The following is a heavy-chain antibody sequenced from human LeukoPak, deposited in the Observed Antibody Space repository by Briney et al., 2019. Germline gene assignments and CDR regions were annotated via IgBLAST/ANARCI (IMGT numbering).Heavy chain of an antibody. V-gene: IGHV4-4*07. J-gene: IGHJ4*02. CDR2: IYTSGST. D-gene: IGHD3-22*01. Sequence: SETLSLTCTVSGGSISSYYWSWIRQPAGKGLEWIGRIYTSGSTNYNPSLKSRVTMSVDTSKNQFSLKLSSVTAADTAVYYCARDGGNYDSSGYYWVRFDYWGQGTLATVSS. CDR1: GGSISSYY. CDR3: ARDGGNYDSSGYYWVRFDY.